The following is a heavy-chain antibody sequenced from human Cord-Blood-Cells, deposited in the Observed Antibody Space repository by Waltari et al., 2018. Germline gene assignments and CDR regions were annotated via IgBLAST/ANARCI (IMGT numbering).Heavy chain of an antibody. CDR2: IRYDGSNK. CDR3: AKVYGSGSYDAFDI. CDR1: GFTFGSYC. Sequence: QVQLVESGGGVVQPGGSLRLSWAESGFTFGSYCMHWCRQAPGKGLEWVAFIRYDGSNKYYADSVKGRFTISRDNSKNTLYLQMNSLRAEDTAVYYCAKVYGSGSYDAFDIWGQGTMVTVSS. D-gene: IGHD3-10*01. V-gene: IGHV3-30*02. J-gene: IGHJ3*02.